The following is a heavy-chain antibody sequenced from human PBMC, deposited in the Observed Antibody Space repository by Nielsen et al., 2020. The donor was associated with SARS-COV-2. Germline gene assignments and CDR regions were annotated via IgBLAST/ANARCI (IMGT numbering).Heavy chain of an antibody. J-gene: IGHJ4*02. D-gene: IGHD1-26*01. CDR2: INPTNGGT. CDR3: ARDRSGTYSRVDY. Sequence: ASVKVSCKASGYTFTNNYMHWVRQAPGQGLEWMGLINPTNGGTTYAQKFQGRVTMTRDKSTSTVYMELSSLRSDDTAVYYCARDRSGTYSRVDYWGQGTLVTVSS. V-gene: IGHV1-46*01. CDR1: GYTFTNNY.